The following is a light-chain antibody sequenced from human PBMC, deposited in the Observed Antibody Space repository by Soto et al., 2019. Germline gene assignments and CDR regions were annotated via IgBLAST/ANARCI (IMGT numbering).Light chain of an antibody. Sequence: ENVLTQSPGTLSLSPGERTTLXXRASQSVSNNYLAWYQQKPGQAPRLXXYDASSRATGVPDRFSGSGSGTDFTLTISRLEPEDFAVYYCQQYGSSPPITFGQGTRLEIK. V-gene: IGKV3-20*01. CDR2: DAS. J-gene: IGKJ5*01. CDR1: QSVSNNY. CDR3: QQYGSSPPIT.